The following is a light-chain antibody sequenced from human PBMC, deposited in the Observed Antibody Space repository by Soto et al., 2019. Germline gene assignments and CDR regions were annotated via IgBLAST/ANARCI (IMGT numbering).Light chain of an antibody. V-gene: IGLV1-36*01. CDR2: FDD. J-gene: IGLJ3*02. Sequence: QSMLTQPPSVSAAPRQRVTITCSGSSSNIGNNAVNWYQQFPGKAPRLLIHFDDRVASGVSDRFSGSKSGTSASLAISGLQSEDEAAYYCAVWDDSLNGPLFGGGTKLTVL. CDR1: SSNIGNNA. CDR3: AVWDDSLNGPL.